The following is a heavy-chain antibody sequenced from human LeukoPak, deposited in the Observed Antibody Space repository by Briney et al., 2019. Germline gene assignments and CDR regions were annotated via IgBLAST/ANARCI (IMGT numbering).Heavy chain of an antibody. D-gene: IGHD6-19*01. Sequence: GRSLSLSCAASGFTFSSYAMHWVHQAPGKRLEWVAVISYDGSTKYYPDSVKGRVTISRDNSKNTPYLQRNSLRAEDTAVYYCARSGYSSATDYWGQGTLVTVSA. J-gene: IGHJ4*02. CDR1: GFTFSSYA. CDR3: ARSGYSSATDY. V-gene: IGHV3-30*04. CDR2: ISYDGSTK.